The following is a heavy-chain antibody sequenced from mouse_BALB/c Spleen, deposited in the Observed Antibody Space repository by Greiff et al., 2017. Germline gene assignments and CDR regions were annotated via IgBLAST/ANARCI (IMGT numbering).Heavy chain of an antibody. V-gene: IGHV5-17*02. Sequence: EVKLVESGGGLVQPGGSRKLSCAASGFTFSSFGMHWVRQAPEKGLEWVAYISSGSSTIYYADTVKGRFTISRDNPKNTLFLQMTSLRSEDTAMYYCEKGYGSSFDYWGQGTTLTVSS. CDR2: ISSGSSTI. CDR1: GFTFSSFG. CDR3: EKGYGSSFDY. J-gene: IGHJ2*01. D-gene: IGHD1-1*01.